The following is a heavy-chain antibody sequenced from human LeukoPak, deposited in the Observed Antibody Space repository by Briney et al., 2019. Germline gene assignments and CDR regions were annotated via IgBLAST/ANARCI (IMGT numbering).Heavy chain of an antibody. CDR1: GFTFDDYA. Sequence: GGSLRISCAASGFTFDDYAMHFVRQALGKGLEWVSPISWDGGSTYYADSVKGRFTISRDNSKNSLYLPMNSLRAEDTALYYCAKVRSADTAMDLDYWGQGTLVTVSS. V-gene: IGHV3-43D*03. D-gene: IGHD5-18*01. CDR2: ISWDGGST. J-gene: IGHJ4*02. CDR3: AKVRSADTAMDLDY.